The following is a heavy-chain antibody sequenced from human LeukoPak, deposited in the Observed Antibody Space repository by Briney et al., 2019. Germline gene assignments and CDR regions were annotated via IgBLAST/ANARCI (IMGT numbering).Heavy chain of an antibody. CDR1: GYTFTGYY. Sequence: GASVKVSCKAPGYTFTGYYMHWVRQAPGQGLEWMGWINPNSGGTNYAQKFQGRVTMTRDTSISTAYMELSRLRSDDTAVYYCASGVAATQYALDIWGQGTMVTVSS. J-gene: IGHJ3*02. D-gene: IGHD6-25*01. CDR3: ASGVAATQYALDI. CDR2: INPNSGGT. V-gene: IGHV1-2*02.